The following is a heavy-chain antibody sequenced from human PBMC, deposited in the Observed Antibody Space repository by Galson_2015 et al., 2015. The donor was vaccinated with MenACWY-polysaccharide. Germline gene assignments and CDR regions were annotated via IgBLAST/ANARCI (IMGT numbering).Heavy chain of an antibody. CDR3: AKCVGGGDCYWSYFDY. J-gene: IGHJ4*02. V-gene: IGHV3-30*18. CDR2: ISYDGSNN. D-gene: IGHD2-21*02. Sequence: SLRLSCAASGFTFSNYGMHWVRQAPGKGLEWVAVISYDGSNNYYADSVKGRFTISRDNSKNTLYLQMNSLRAEDTAVYYCAKCVGGGDCYWSYFDYWGQGTLVTVSS. CDR1: GFTFSNYG.